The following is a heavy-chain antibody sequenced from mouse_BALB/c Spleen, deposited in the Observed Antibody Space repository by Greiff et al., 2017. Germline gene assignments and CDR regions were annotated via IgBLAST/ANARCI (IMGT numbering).Heavy chain of an antibody. V-gene: IGHV1-87*01. CDR3: ARLLRLRDAMDY. J-gene: IGHJ4*01. CDR2: IYPGDGDT. CDR1: GYTFTSYW. D-gene: IGHD1-2*01. Sequence: VKLQESGAELARPGASVKLSCKASGYTFTSYWMQWVKQRPGQGLEWIGAIYPGDGDTRYTQKFKGKATLTADKSSSTAYMQLSSLASEDSAVYYCARLLRLRDAMDYWGQGTSVTVSS.